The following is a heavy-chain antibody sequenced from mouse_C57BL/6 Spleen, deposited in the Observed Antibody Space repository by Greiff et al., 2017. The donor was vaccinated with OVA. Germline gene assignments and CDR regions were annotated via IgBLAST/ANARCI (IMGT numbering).Heavy chain of an antibody. CDR3: AREGYDDYFDY. CDR1: GYTFTDYY. CDR2: INPNNGGT. Sequence: VQLQQSGPELVKPGASVKISCKASGYTFTDYYMNWVKQSHGKSLEWIGDINPNNGGTSYNQKFKGKATLTVDKSSSTAYMELRSLTSEDSAVYYCAREGYDDYFDYWGQGTTLTVSS. V-gene: IGHV1-26*01. J-gene: IGHJ2*01. D-gene: IGHD2-2*01.